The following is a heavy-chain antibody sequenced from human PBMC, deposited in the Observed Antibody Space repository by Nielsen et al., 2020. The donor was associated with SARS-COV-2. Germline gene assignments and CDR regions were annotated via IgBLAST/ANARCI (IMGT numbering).Heavy chain of an antibody. D-gene: IGHD5-18*01. CDR3: ARDGRYSYGSGFDY. J-gene: IGHJ4*02. V-gene: IGHV4-61*08. CDR2: IYYSGST. Sequence: SETLSLTCTVSGGSISSAGYYWSWLRQHPGKGLEWIGYIYYSGSTNYNPSLKSRVTISVDTSKNQFSLKLSSVTAADTAVYYCARDGRYSYGSGFDYWGQGTLVTVSS. CDR1: GGSISSAGYY.